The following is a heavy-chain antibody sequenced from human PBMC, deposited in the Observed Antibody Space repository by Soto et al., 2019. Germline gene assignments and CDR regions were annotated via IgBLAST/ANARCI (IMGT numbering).Heavy chain of an antibody. CDR3: ARVGFNWNDDYYGMDV. CDR2: INHSGST. D-gene: IGHD1-20*01. CDR1: GGSISSYY. V-gene: IGHV4-34*01. Sequence: TSETLSLTCTVSGGSISSYYWSWIRQPPGKGLEWIGEINHSGSTNYNPSLKSRVTISVDTSKSQFSLKLSSVTAADTAVYYCARVGFNWNDDYYGMDVWGQGATVTVSS. J-gene: IGHJ6*02.